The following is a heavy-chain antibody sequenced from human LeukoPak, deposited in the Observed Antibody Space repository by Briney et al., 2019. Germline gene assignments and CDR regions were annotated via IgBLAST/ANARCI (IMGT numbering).Heavy chain of an antibody. CDR3: AKKSLWSGPFDY. J-gene: IGHJ4*02. V-gene: IGHV3-23*01. D-gene: IGHD3-3*01. CDR2: ITGSGGNS. Sequence: GGSLRLSCKASGFIFSNYAMSWVRQAPGKGLEWVSIITGSGGNSYYTDSVKGRFTLSRDNSKDTLFLQMNSLRAEDTAVYFCAKKSLWSGPFDYWGQGTLVTVFS. CDR1: GFIFSNYA.